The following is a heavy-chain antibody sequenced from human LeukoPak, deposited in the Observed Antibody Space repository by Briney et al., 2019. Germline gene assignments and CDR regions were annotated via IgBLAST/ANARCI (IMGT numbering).Heavy chain of an antibody. CDR2: IYYSGST. V-gene: IGHV4-39*01. CDR1: GGSISSSSYY. D-gene: IGHD1-1*01. CDR3: ARQGGNAPDY. J-gene: IGHJ4*02. Sequence: SETLSLTCTVSGGSISSSSYYWGWIRQPPGKGLEWIGSIYYSGSTYYNPSLKSRVTISVDTSKNQFSLKLSSVTAADTAVYYCARQGGNAPDYWGQGTLLTVSS.